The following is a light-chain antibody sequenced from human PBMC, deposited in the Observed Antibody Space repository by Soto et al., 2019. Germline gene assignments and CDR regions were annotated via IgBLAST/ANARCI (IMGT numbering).Light chain of an antibody. CDR1: SSNIGAGYD. CDR3: QSYDGTLSGSYV. V-gene: IGLV1-40*01. Sequence: QSSLTHPPSLSGAPGQRVTISCTGSSSNIGAGYDVHWYQQLPGTAPKLVMYGTTNRPSGVPDRFSGSKSGTSASLAITGLQAEDEADYYCQSYDGTLSGSYVFGIGTKVTVL. CDR2: GTT. J-gene: IGLJ1*01.